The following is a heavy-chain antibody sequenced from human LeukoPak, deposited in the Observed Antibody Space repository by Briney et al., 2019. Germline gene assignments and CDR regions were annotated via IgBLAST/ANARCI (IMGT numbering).Heavy chain of an antibody. Sequence: GASVKVSCKASGYTFTSYGISWVRQAPGQGLEWMGWVSAYNGNTNYAQKLQGRVTMTTDTSTSTAYMELRSLRSDDTAVYYCARNPLPRRFSEWLPQQYYYYYMDVWGKGTTVTVSS. V-gene: IGHV1-18*01. D-gene: IGHD3-3*01. J-gene: IGHJ6*03. CDR1: GYTFTSYG. CDR3: ARNPLPRRFSEWLPQQYYYYYMDV. CDR2: VSAYNGNT.